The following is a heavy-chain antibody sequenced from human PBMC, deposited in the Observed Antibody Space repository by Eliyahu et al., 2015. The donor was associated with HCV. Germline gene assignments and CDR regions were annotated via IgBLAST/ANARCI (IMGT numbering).Heavy chain of an antibody. V-gene: IGHV3-49*02. Sequence: RSQRYGGTTEYAAFVKGRFSISRDDSKSIAYLQMNSLETDDTAVFYCTRAHSGSYHQRVDASDIWGQGTRVTVSS. J-gene: IGHJ3*02. CDR2: RSQRYGGTT. CDR3: TRAHSGSYHQRVDASDI. D-gene: IGHD1-26*01.